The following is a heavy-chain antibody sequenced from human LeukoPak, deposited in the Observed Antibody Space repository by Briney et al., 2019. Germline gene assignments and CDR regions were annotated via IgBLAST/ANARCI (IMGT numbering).Heavy chain of an antibody. CDR1: GYTFTSYY. CDR2: INPSGGST. J-gene: IGHJ3*02. V-gene: IGHV1-46*01. CDR3: ARGLQETLAWLKALSAFDI. D-gene: IGHD5-24*01. Sequence: ASVKVSCKASGYTFTSYYMHWVRQAPGQGLEWMGIINPSGGSTNYAQKLQGRVTMSTDTSTSTGYMELRSLRSDDTAVYYCARGLQETLAWLKALSAFDIWGQGTMVTVSS.